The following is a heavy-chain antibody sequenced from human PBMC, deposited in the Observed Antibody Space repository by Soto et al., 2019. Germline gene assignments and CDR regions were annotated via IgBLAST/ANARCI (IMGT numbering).Heavy chain of an antibody. CDR1: GYTFTSYA. CDR2: ISTYNGNT. D-gene: IGHD6-19*01. J-gene: IGHJ5*02. V-gene: IGHV1-18*04. CDR3: ARVVGGIPVAGSWNWFDP. Sequence: ASVKVSCKASGYTFTSYALSWARHAPGQGLEWMGWISTYNGNTNYAQNLQGRVTMTTDISTNTAYMELRSLRSDDTAVYYCARVVGGIPVAGSWNWFDPWGQGTLVTVS.